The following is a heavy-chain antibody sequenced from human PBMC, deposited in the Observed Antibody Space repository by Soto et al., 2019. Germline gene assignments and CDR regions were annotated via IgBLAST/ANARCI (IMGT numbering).Heavy chain of an antibody. CDR2: TIPLLNVA. CDR3: ARDSPIGSTFSGYDAIDS. J-gene: IGHJ4*02. Sequence: QVQLVQSGAEVKKPGSSVKVSCKASGGTFSTSTFTWVRQAPGQGLEWMGRTIPLLNVADYAQDFQGRLTITAXKXTXTXNMELTSLTSKDTAVYFCARDSPIGSTFSGYDAIDSWGQGTLVTVSS. V-gene: IGHV1-69*08. CDR1: GGTFSTST. D-gene: IGHD5-12*01.